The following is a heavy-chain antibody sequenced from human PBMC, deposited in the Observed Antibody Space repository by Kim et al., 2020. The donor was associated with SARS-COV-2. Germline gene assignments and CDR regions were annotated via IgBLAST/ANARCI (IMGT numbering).Heavy chain of an antibody. CDR1: GFTFSSYA. D-gene: IGHD2-2*01. CDR3: AKADSSTSGAG. CDR2: ISGSGGST. V-gene: IGHV3-23*01. J-gene: IGHJ4*02. Sequence: GGSLRLSCAASGFTFSSYAMSWVRQAPGKGLEWVSAISGSGGSTYYADSVKGRFTISRDSSKNTLYLQMNSLRAEDTAVYYCAKADSSTSGAGWGQGTLVTVSS.